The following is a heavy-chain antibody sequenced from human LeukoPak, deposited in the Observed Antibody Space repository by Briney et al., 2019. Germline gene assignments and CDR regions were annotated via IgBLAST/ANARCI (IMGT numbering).Heavy chain of an antibody. J-gene: IGHJ6*03. CDR2: ISSSGSA. V-gene: IGHV4-4*07. CDR3: ATEPTRTPYYYMDV. CDR1: GGSISSYY. D-gene: IGHD1-1*01. Sequence: PSETLSLTCTVSGGSISSYYWDWIRQPAGKGLEWIGRISSSGSANYNPSLKSRVTLSVDTSRNQLSLIPNSVTAADTAVFYCATEPTRTPYYYMDVWGKGTTVIVSS.